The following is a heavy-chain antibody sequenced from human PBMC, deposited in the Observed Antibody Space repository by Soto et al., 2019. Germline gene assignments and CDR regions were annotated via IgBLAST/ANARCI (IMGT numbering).Heavy chain of an antibody. CDR3: ARGRVAAARDDFDY. D-gene: IGHD2-2*01. V-gene: IGHV3-74*01. Sequence: EVQLVESGGALVQPGGSLRLSCAASGFTFDIYWMHRVRQAPGKGLVWVSRIRSDGSDTHYADTVKGRFTVSRDNAKNTLYLQMNTLRAEDTAVYYCARGRVAAARDDFDYWGQGTLVTVSS. CDR2: IRSDGSDT. J-gene: IGHJ4*02. CDR1: GFTFDIYW.